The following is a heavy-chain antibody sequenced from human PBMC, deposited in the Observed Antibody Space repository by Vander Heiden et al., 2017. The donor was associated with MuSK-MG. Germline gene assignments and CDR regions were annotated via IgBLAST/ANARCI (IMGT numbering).Heavy chain of an antibody. CDR3: AKVVPAAMHYYYYMDV. Sequence: EVQLLESGGGLVQHGGSLRHSCAASGFTCSSYAMSWVRQAPGKGLEWVSAISGSGGSTYYTDSVKGRFTISRDNSKNTLYLQMNSLRAEDTAVYYCAKVVPAAMHYYYYMDVWGKGTTVTVSS. D-gene: IGHD2-2*01. J-gene: IGHJ6*03. V-gene: IGHV3-23*01. CDR1: GFTCSSYA. CDR2: ISGSGGST.